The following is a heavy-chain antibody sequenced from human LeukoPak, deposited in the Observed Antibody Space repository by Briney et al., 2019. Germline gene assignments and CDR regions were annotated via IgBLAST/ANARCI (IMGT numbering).Heavy chain of an antibody. CDR3: ARNYGGDCLRSPDYFHH. J-gene: IGHJ1*01. D-gene: IGHD2-21*02. CDR2: IIPILGLA. Sequence: ASVKVSCKASGYTFTSYGISWVRQAPGQGLQWMGRIIPILGLANYAQKFQARVTITADKSTSTAYMELSSLRSEDTAVYYCARNYGGDCLRSPDYFHHWGQGTLVTVSS. CDR1: GYTFTSYG. V-gene: IGHV1-69*04.